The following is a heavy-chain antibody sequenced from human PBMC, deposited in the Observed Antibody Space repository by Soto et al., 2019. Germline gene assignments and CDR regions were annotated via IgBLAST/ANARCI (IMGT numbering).Heavy chain of an antibody. Sequence: SETLSLTCTVSGGSISSSSYYWGWIRQPPGKGLEWIGSIYYSGSTYYNPSLKSRVTISVDTSKNQFSLKLSSVTAADTAVYYCARQVLGRRYYYGMDVWGQGTTVTVSS. D-gene: IGHD1-1*01. CDR3: ARQVLGRRYYYGMDV. CDR1: GGSISSSSYY. V-gene: IGHV4-39*01. CDR2: IYYSGST. J-gene: IGHJ6*02.